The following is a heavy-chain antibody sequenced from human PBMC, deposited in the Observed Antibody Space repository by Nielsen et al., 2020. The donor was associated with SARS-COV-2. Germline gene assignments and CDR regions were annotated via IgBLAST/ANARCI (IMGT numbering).Heavy chain of an antibody. CDR3: AKDGRSFYDPNAFDI. J-gene: IGHJ3*02. CDR1: GFTFSSYG. Sequence: GGSLRLSCAASGFTFSSYGMHWVRQAPGKGLEWVAVISYDGSNKYYADSVKGRFTISRDNSKNTLYLQMNSLRAEDTAVYYCAKDGRSFYDPNAFDIWGQGTMVTVSS. V-gene: IGHV3-30*18. D-gene: IGHD2/OR15-2a*01. CDR2: ISYDGSNK.